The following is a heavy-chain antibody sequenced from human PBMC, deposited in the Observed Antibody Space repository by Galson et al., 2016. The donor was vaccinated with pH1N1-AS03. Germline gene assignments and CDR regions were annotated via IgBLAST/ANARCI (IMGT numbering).Heavy chain of an antibody. D-gene: IGHD2-2*01. Sequence: QSGAEVKKPGASLQVSCKASGYTFSRYGISWVRQAPAQGLEWLRWISGYNGNTKYAKKVQGSVTMTTDTSPCTAYMELRNLRSDDTAVYFCARDNEPSAMFDDWGQGTLVTVSS. CDR3: ARDNEPSAMFDD. CDR2: ISGYNGNT. J-gene: IGHJ4*02. V-gene: IGHV1-18*01. CDR1: GYTFSRYG.